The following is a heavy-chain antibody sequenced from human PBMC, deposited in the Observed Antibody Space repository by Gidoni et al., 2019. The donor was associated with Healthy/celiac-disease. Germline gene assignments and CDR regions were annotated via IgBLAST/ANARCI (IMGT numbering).Heavy chain of an antibody. D-gene: IGHD3-3*01. V-gene: IGHV1-69*01. CDR3: ARVPGLYYDLLLDV. CDR1: GGTFSSYA. J-gene: IGHJ6*02. CDR2: IIPILRTA. Sequence: QVQLVQSGAEVKKPGSSVKVSCKASGGTFSSYAIRWVRQAPGQGLVWMGGIIPILRTANYAQKCQGRVTITADESTITAYMELSSLRSEDTAVYYCARVPGLYYDLLLDVWGQGTTVTVSS.